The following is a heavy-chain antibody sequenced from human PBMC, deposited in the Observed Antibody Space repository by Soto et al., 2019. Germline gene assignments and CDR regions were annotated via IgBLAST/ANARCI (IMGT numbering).Heavy chain of an antibody. CDR3: ARDLHTAMGDYYYYGMDV. Sequence: QVQLVESGGGVVQPGRSLRLSCAASGFTFSSYAMHWVRQAPGKGLEWVAVISYDGSNKYYADSVKGRFTISRDNSKNTLYLQMNSLRAEDTAVYYCARDLHTAMGDYYYYGMDVWGQGTTVTVSS. J-gene: IGHJ6*02. CDR2: ISYDGSNK. CDR1: GFTFSSYA. V-gene: IGHV3-30-3*01. D-gene: IGHD5-18*01.